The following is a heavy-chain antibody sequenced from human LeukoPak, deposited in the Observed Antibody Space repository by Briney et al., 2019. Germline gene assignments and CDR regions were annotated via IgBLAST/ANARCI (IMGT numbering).Heavy chain of an antibody. V-gene: IGHV1-18*01. D-gene: IGHD1-14*01. J-gene: IGHJ5*02. CDR3: ARGDPPPLPTHDRHWFDP. CDR1: GYSFISYG. CDR2: ISADNGNT. Sequence: ASVKVSCKASGYSFISYGISWVRQAPGQGPEWMGRISADNGNTNYAQNLQGRVTMTTDTSTSTAYMELRSLRSDDTAIYYCARGDPPPLPTHDRHWFDPWGQGTLVTVSS.